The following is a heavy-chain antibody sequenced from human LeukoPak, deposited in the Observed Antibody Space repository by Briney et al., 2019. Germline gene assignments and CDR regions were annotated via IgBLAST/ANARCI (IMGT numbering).Heavy chain of an antibody. D-gene: IGHD1-20*01. Sequence: ASVRVSCKVSGYTLTELSMHWVRQAPGKGLEWMGGFDPEDGETIYAQKFQGRVTMTEDTSTDTAYMELSSLRSEDTAVYYCATRGCNWNDQSYYYYGMDVWGQGTTVTVSS. CDR1: GYTLTELS. V-gene: IGHV1-24*01. J-gene: IGHJ6*02. CDR2: FDPEDGET. CDR3: ATRGCNWNDQSYYYYGMDV.